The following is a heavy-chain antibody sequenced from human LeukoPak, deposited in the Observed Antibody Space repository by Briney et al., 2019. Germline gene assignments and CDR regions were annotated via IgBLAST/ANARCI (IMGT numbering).Heavy chain of an antibody. CDR2: INSDGSST. D-gene: IGHD3-9*01. CDR3: ARVSDILTGYYYFDY. Sequence: GGSLRLSCAASGFTFSSYWMHWVREAPGKGLVWVSRINSDGSSTSYADSVKGRFTISRDNAKNTLYLQMNSLRAEDTAVYYCARVSDILTGYYYFDYWGQGTLVTVSS. CDR1: GFTFSSYW. V-gene: IGHV3-74*01. J-gene: IGHJ4*02.